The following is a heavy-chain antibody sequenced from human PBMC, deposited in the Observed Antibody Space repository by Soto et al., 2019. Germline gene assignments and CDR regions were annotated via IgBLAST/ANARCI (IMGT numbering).Heavy chain of an antibody. V-gene: IGHV3-21*01. CDR1: GFPFSSYS. CDR2: ISSSSSYI. CDR3: ARDPGGSYAILTGYYLGGRAFDI. J-gene: IGHJ3*02. D-gene: IGHD3-9*01. Sequence: GGSLRLSCAASGFPFSSYSMNWVRQPPGKGLECVSSISSSSSYIYDADSVKARFTISRDNAKNSLYLQMNSLRAEDTAVYYCARDPGGSYAILTGYYLGGRAFDIWGQGTMVTVSS.